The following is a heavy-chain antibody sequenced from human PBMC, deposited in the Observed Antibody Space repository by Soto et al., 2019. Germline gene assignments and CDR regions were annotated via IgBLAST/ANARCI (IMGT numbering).Heavy chain of an antibody. J-gene: IGHJ4*02. CDR3: ARHSLRRLTFGGVISPDFDY. CDR2: MSYSGST. D-gene: IGHD3-16*01. Sequence: SETLSLTCTVSGGSISTSTYYWGWIRQPPGKGLEWIGTMSYSGSTYYNPPLKSRVTISVDTSRNQFSLNLSSVTAADTAVFYCARHSLRRLTFGGVISPDFDYWGLGVLVTVSS. CDR1: GGSISTSTYY. V-gene: IGHV4-39*01.